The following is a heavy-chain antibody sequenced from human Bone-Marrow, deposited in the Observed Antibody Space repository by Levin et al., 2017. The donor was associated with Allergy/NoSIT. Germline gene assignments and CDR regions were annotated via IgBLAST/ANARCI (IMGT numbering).Heavy chain of an antibody. CDR2: ISAATITT. Sequence: GGSLRLSCAASGFTFSDFAMSWVRQAPGKGLEWVSAISAATITTYYADSVRGRFTISRDNSKNTLSLQMNSLKAEDTAVYYCAKGSFSTSYDYDSWGRGTLVTVSS. CDR1: GFTFSDFA. V-gene: IGHV3-23*01. CDR3: AKGSFSTSYDYDS. J-gene: IGHJ4*02. D-gene: IGHD6-6*01.